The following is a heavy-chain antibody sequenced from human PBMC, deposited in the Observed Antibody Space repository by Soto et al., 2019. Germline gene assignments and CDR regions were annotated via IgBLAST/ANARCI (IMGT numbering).Heavy chain of an antibody. J-gene: IGHJ6*03. CDR1: GYTFTSYD. Sequence: GASVKVSCKASGYTFTSYDINWVRQATGHGLEWMGWMNPNSGNTGYAQKFQGGVTMTRNTSISTAYMELSSLRSEDTAVYYCARGDSSTSWYTYYYYYYMDVWGKGTTVTVSS. V-gene: IGHV1-8*01. CDR2: MNPNSGNT. CDR3: ARGDSSTSWYTYYYYYYMDV. D-gene: IGHD2-2*01.